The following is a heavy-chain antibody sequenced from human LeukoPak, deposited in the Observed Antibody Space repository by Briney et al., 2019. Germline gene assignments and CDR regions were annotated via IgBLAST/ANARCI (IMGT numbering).Heavy chain of an antibody. Sequence: SETLSLTCAVDGGSLSDSYWSWIRQPPGKGLEWMGEIKHSGCTNYSPSLKRRVTISLDTAKNHFSLKLSSVTAAETAVYYFARGPTSIFYYWGQGTLVTVSP. J-gene: IGHJ4*02. CDR2: IKHSGCT. CDR3: ARGPTSIFYY. V-gene: IGHV4-34*01. D-gene: IGHD2/OR15-2a*01. CDR1: GGSLSDSY.